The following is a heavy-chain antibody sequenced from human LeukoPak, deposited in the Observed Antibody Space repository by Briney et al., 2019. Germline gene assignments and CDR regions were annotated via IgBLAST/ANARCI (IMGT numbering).Heavy chain of an antibody. Sequence: GGSLRLSCAASGFTFSSYWMNWVRQAPGKGLEWVSAISGSGASTYYADSVKDRFTLSRDDSKNTLYLQMNSLRAEDTAVYYCAKSRSSSSTSCYNYRGQGTLVTVSS. D-gene: IGHD2-2*02. V-gene: IGHV3-23*01. J-gene: IGHJ4*02. CDR1: GFTFSSYW. CDR3: AKSRSSSSTSCYNY. CDR2: ISGSGAST.